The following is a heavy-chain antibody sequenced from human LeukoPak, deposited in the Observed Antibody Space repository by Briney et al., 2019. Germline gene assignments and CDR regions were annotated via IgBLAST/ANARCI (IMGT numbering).Heavy chain of an antibody. D-gene: IGHD6-19*01. Sequence: ASVKVSCKASGYTFTAYYMHWVRQAPGQGLEWMGWINPNSGGTNYAQKFQGRVTMTRDTSMSTAYMELSRLRSDDTAMYYCARGSDWYQPAHAFDIWGQGTMVTVSS. J-gene: IGHJ3*02. V-gene: IGHV1-2*02. CDR1: GYTFTAYY. CDR3: ARGSDWYQPAHAFDI. CDR2: INPNSGGT.